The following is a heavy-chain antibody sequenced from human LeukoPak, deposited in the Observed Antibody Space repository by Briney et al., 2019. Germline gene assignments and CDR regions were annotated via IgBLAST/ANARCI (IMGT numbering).Heavy chain of an antibody. V-gene: IGHV3-43*02. CDR3: AKEETIVVGEYYYYGMDV. D-gene: IGHD2-15*01. J-gene: IGHJ6*02. Sequence: GGSLRFPFRVLESALATSGSPGGRQAPGKGLEWISFNSGDGDTAYYTDSVKARFTGYRDNSKSSMYLQMNSLRTEDTALYYCAKEETIVVGEYYYYGMDVWGQGTTVTVSS. CDR2: NSGDGDTA. CDR1: ESALATSG.